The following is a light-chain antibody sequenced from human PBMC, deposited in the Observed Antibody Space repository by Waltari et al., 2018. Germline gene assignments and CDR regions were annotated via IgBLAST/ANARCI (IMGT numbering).Light chain of an antibody. V-gene: IGKV3-20*01. J-gene: IGKJ4*01. CDR2: GAS. CDR3: QQYDISPLT. Sequence: EIVLTQSPGTLSLSPGERATLSCRASQTVRTTYLAWYQQKPGQAPTPLISGASSRATGIPDRFSGSGSGTDFSLTISSLEPEDFAVYYCQQYDISPLTFGGGTKVETK. CDR1: QTVRTTY.